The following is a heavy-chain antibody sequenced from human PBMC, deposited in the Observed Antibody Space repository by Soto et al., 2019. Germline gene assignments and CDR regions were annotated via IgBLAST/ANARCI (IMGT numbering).Heavy chain of an antibody. CDR1: GFTFSVSA. Sequence: GGSLRLSCAVSGFTFSVSAIHWVRQASGKGLEWVGRIRSKADNYATAYGASVKGRFSISRDDSKNTAYLQMSSLNTEDTAVYYCARGGSLNWYFDLWGRGTLVTVSS. V-gene: IGHV3-73*01. D-gene: IGHD1-26*01. CDR3: ARGGSLNWYFDL. J-gene: IGHJ2*01. CDR2: IRSKADNYAT.